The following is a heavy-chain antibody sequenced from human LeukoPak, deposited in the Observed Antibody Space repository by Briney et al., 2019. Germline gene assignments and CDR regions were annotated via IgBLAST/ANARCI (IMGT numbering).Heavy chain of an antibody. Sequence: SETLSLTCAVSGYSISIGYYWGWIRQPPGKGLEWIGSIYHSGSTYYNPSLKSRVTISVDTSKNQFSLKLSSVTAADTAVYYCARDNIAGAAPSDYWGQGTLVTVSS. D-gene: IGHD6-13*01. CDR1: GYSISIGYY. J-gene: IGHJ4*02. CDR2: IYHSGST. V-gene: IGHV4-38-2*02. CDR3: ARDNIAGAAPSDY.